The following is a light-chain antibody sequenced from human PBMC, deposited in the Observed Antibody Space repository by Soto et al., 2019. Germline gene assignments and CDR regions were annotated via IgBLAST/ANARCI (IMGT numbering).Light chain of an antibody. V-gene: IGKV3-20*01. CDR3: QQYGSSPLYT. Sequence: EIVLTQSPGTLSLSPGERATLSCRASQSVSSSYLAWYQQKPGQAPRLLIYGASSRATGIPAWFSGSGSGTDFTLIISRLEPEDFAVYYCQQYGSSPLYTFGQGTKLEIK. J-gene: IGKJ2*01. CDR1: QSVSSSY. CDR2: GAS.